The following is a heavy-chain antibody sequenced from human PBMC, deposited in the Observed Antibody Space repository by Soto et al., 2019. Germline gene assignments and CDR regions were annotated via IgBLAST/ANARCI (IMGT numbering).Heavy chain of an antibody. CDR3: ARPRRDFYYYFGMDV. CDR1: GFIFSSYG. V-gene: IGHV3-30*03. J-gene: IGHJ6*02. D-gene: IGHD6-6*01. Sequence: QVQLVESGGGVVQPGRSLRLSCAASGFIFSSYGVHWVRQAPGKGLEWVAVISNDGTNKYYADSVKGRFTISRDQSKNTLYLQMNSLRREDTAVYYCARPRRDFYYYFGMDVWGQGATVTVSS. CDR2: ISNDGTNK.